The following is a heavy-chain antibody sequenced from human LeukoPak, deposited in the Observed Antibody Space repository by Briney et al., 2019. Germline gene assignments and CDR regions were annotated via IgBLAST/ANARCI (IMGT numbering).Heavy chain of an antibody. J-gene: IGHJ4*02. D-gene: IGHD2-15*01. V-gene: IGHV3-7*05. CDR3: ARSSGYCSGGSCYRDY. CDR2: IKQDGSEK. CDR1: GFTFITYW. Sequence: GGSLRLSCAASGFTFITYWMSWVRQAPGKGLEGVANIKQDGSEKYYVDSVKGRFTIPRDNAKNSLYLQMNSLRAEDTAVYYCARSSGYCSGGSCYRDYWGQGTLVTVSS.